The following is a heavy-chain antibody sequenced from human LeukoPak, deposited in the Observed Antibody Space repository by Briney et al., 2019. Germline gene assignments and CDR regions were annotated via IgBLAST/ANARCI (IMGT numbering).Heavy chain of an antibody. V-gene: IGHV3-21*01. D-gene: IGHD5-24*01. CDR1: GFTFSNAW. Sequence: PGGSLRLSCAASGFTFSNAWMSWVRQAPGKGLEWVSSISSSSSYIYYADSVKGRFTISRDNAKNSLYLQMNSLRAEDTAVYYCARDGDGSTFDYWGQGTLVTVSS. CDR2: ISSSSSYI. CDR3: ARDGDGSTFDY. J-gene: IGHJ4*02.